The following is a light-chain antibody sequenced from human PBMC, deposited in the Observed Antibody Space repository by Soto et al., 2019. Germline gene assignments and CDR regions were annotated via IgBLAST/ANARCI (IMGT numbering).Light chain of an antibody. V-gene: IGKV3-15*01. CDR2: GAS. Sequence: ELVMTQSPATLSVSPGGRATLSCRASQSISDTLAWYQQKPGQAPRLLIHGASTRAPGLPARFSGSGSGTDFTRTISSLQSEDFAVYYCQQYNNWPWTFGQGTKVEIK. CDR1: QSISDT. J-gene: IGKJ1*01. CDR3: QQYNNWPWT.